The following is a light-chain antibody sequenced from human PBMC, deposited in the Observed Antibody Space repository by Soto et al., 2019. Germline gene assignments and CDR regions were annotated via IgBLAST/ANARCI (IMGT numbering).Light chain of an antibody. CDR2: DAS. CDR3: QQRSNWPIT. Sequence: EMVLTQSPATLSLSPGERATLSCRASRSVRTYLAWYQQRPGQAPRLLMYDASNRATGIPARFGGSGSGTDFTLTISSLEPEDFAIYYCQQRSNWPITFGPGTRLEIK. J-gene: IGKJ5*01. CDR1: RSVRTY. V-gene: IGKV3-11*01.